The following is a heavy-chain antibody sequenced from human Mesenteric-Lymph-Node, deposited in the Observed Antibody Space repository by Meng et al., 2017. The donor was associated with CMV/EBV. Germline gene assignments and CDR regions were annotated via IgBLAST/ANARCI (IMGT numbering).Heavy chain of an antibody. CDR2: INPNSGAT. J-gene: IGHJ4*02. Sequence: ASVKVSCKASGYSFSDYYMYWVRQAPGQGPEYMGWINPNSGATNYVEKFQGRVTMTRDTSTSSIYMELRRLRSDDTAVYYCARDGWIGELLYPDSWGQGTLVTVSS. D-gene: IGHD3-10*01. V-gene: IGHV1-2*02. CDR1: GYSFSDYY. CDR3: ARDGWIGELLYPDS.